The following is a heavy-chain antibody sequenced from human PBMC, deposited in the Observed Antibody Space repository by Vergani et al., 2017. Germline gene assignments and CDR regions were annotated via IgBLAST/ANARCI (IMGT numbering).Heavy chain of an antibody. CDR1: GFTFIMHA. J-gene: IGHJ3*02. D-gene: IGHD6-19*01. CDR3: AKVGRSEVAGTLCAFDS. CDR2: LSGSDRRT. Sequence: EVQLLESGGDLVQPGGSLRLSCAASGFTFIMHAMSWVRQAPGKGLEWVSTLSGSDRRTHYADSVKGRFTISRDNSKNTLFLHMNSLRPEDTAVYYGAKVGRSEVAGTLCAFDSWCQGTMVTVSS. V-gene: IGHV3-23*01.